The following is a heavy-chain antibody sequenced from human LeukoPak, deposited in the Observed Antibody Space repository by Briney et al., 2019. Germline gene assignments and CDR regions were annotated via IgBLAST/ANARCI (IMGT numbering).Heavy chain of an antibody. V-gene: IGHV1-2*06. CDR2: INPNSGGT. CDR3: ASSPIITGTTDWFDP. D-gene: IGHD1-20*01. CDR1: GYAFTGYY. J-gene: IGHJ5*02. Sequence: ASVKVSCKASGYAFTGYYMHWVRQAPGQGLELMGRINPNSGGTNYAQKFQGRVTMTRDTSISTAYMELSRLRSDDTAVYYCASSPIITGTTDWFDPWGQGTLVTVSS.